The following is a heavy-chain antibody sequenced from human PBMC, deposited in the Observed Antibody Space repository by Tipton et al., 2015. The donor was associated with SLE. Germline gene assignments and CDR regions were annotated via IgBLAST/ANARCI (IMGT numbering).Heavy chain of an antibody. Sequence: SLRLSCTASGFTFSAYGMHWVRQAPGKGLEWVTFIRFDGNKEYYADSVKGRFTISRDNSKNTLYLQMNSLRAEDTAVYYCARDLIAVAGPGWFDPWGQGTLVTVSS. CDR1: GFTFSAYG. D-gene: IGHD6-19*01. J-gene: IGHJ5*02. CDR2: IRFDGNKE. V-gene: IGHV3-33*01. CDR3: ARDLIAVAGPGWFDP.